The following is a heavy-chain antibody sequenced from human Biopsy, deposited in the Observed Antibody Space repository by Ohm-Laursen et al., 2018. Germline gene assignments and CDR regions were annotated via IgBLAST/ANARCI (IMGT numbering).Heavy chain of an antibody. V-gene: IGHV3-30*18. CDR3: TKERRGWYSER. CDR1: GFTFSDYA. J-gene: IGHJ4*02. Sequence: SLRLSCSASGFTFSDYAMHWVRQAPGKGLEWVAIITHDGCKTYYADSVEGRFTISRDQFKSTVYLQLNSLRTEDTAIYYCTKERRGWYSERWGQGTLVTVSS. D-gene: IGHD6-19*01. CDR2: ITHDGCKT.